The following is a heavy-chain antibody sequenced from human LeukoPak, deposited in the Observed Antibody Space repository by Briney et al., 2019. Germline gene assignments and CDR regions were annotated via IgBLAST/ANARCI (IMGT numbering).Heavy chain of an antibody. CDR2: IKQDGSEK. Sequence: GGSLRLSCAASGFTFSSYWMSWVRQAPGKGLEWVANIKQDGSEKYYVDSVKGRFTISRDNAKNSLYLQMNSLRAEDTAVYYCARATYYYGSGSYLSRYYYYYMDVWGKGTTVTVSS. J-gene: IGHJ6*03. CDR3: ARATYYYGSGSYLSRYYYYYMDV. V-gene: IGHV3-7*01. CDR1: GFTFSSYW. D-gene: IGHD3-10*01.